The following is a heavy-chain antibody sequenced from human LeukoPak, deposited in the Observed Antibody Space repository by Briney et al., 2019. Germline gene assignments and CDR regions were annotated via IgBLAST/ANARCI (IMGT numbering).Heavy chain of an antibody. V-gene: IGHV3-66*01. CDR2: IYSGGST. D-gene: IGHD3-16*01. CDR3: ARERTFSRAFDY. J-gene: IGHJ4*02. CDR1: GFTVSSNY. Sequence: PGGSLRLSCAASGFTVSSNYMSWVRQAPGKGLEWVSVIYSGGSTYYADSVKGRFTFSRDNSKNTLYLQMNSLRAEDTAVYYCARERTFSRAFDYWGQGTLVTVSS.